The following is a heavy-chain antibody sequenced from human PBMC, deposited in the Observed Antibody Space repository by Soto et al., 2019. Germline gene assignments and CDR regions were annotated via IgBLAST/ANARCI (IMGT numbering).Heavy chain of an antibody. V-gene: IGHV4-61*01. CDR3: ARTYYDILTGYYNYFDY. CDR2: IYYSGST. Sequence: PSETLSLTCTVSGGSVSSGSYYWSWIRQPPGKGLEWIGYIYYSGSTNYNPSLKSRVTISVDTSKNQFSLKLSSVTAADTAVYYCARTYYDILTGYYNYFDYWGQGTLVTVSS. J-gene: IGHJ4*02. CDR1: GGSVSSGSYY. D-gene: IGHD3-9*01.